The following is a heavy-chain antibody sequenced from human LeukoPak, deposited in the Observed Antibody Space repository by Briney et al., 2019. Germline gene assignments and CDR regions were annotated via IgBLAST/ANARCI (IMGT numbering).Heavy chain of an antibody. CDR2: ISWNSSSI. Sequence: GRSLRLSCAASGFTFDDYAMHWVRQAPGKGLEWVSGISWNSSSIGYADSVKGRFTISRDNAKNSLYLQMNNLRAEDTALYHCAKGHCSGGSCYPYYYYGMDVWGQGTTVTVYS. CDR3: AKGHCSGGSCYPYYYYGMDV. D-gene: IGHD2-15*01. CDR1: GFTFDDYA. J-gene: IGHJ6*02. V-gene: IGHV3-9*01.